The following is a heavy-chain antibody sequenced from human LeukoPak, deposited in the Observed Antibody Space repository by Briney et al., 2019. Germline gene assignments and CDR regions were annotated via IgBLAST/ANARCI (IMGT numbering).Heavy chain of an antibody. J-gene: IGHJ6*02. Sequence: GGSLGLSCAASGFTFSIHGMNWVRQAPGKGLEWVSYIINSGGTVYYTDSVQGRFTISRDNGRNSLFLQMNSLRDEDTAVYYCARVGRGVFGMDVWGQGTTVTVSS. CDR2: IINSGGTV. D-gene: IGHD3-10*01. V-gene: IGHV3-48*02. CDR1: GFTFSIHG. CDR3: ARVGRGVFGMDV.